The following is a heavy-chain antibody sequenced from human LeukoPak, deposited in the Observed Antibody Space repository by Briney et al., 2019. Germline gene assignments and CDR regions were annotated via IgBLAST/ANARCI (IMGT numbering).Heavy chain of an antibody. D-gene: IGHD2-2*01. CDR1: GGSVSSGSYY. J-gene: IGHJ4*02. Sequence: SETLSLTCTVSGGSVSSGSYYWSWIRQPPGKGLEWIGYIYYSGSTNYNPSLKSRVTISVGTSKNQFSLKLSSVTAADTAVYYCAREGCSSTSCYVGIDYWGQGTLVTVSS. CDR2: IYYSGST. V-gene: IGHV4-61*01. CDR3: AREGCSSTSCYVGIDY.